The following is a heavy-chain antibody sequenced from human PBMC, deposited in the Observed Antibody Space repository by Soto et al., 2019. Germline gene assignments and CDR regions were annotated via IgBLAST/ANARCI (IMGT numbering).Heavy chain of an antibody. D-gene: IGHD1-26*01. CDR1: GGSISSYY. V-gene: IGHV4-59*01. CDR3: ARASGSYQRYFDY. CDR2: IYYSGST. Sequence: SETLSLTCTVSGGSISSYYWSWIRQPPGKGLEWIGYIYYSGSTNYNPSLKSRVTISVDTSKNQFSLKLSSVTAADTAVYYCARASGSYQRYFDYWGQGTL. J-gene: IGHJ4*02.